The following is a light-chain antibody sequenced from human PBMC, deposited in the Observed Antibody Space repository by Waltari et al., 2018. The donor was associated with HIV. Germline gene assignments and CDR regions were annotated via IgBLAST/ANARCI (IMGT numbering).Light chain of an antibody. Sequence: QSVLTQPPSVSAAPGPKVNISCSGSDSNIGKNYVSWFQHLPGTAPKLLIYANNQRPSGIPDRFSGSKSGTSATLGVTGLQTGDEADYYCGTWDSGLSVVIFGGGTKLTVL. CDR1: DSNIGKNY. CDR2: ANN. J-gene: IGLJ2*01. V-gene: IGLV1-51*01. CDR3: GTWDSGLSVVI.